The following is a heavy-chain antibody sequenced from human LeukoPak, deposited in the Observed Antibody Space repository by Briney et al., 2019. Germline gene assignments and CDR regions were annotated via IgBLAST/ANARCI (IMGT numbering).Heavy chain of an antibody. CDR1: GGSFSGYY. Sequence: PSETLSLTCAVYGGSFSGYYWSWIRQPPGKGLEWIGEINHSGSTNYNPSLKSRVTISVDTSKNQFSLKLSSVTAADTAVYYCARALHMGAGYAFDIWGQGTMVTASS. V-gene: IGHV4-34*01. CDR2: INHSGST. D-gene: IGHD1-26*01. J-gene: IGHJ3*02. CDR3: ARALHMGAGYAFDI.